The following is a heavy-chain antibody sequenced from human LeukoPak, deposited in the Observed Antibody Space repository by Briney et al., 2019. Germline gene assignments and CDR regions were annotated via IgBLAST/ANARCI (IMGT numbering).Heavy chain of an antibody. J-gene: IGHJ3*02. Sequence: GGSLRLSCAASGFTFDDYAMHWVRQAPGKGLEWVSGISWNSGSIGYADSVKGRFTISRDNSKNTLYLQMNSLRAEDTAVYYCAKDGQLLWDDAFDIWGQGTMVTVSS. CDR2: ISWNSGSI. D-gene: IGHD2-2*01. CDR1: GFTFDDYA. V-gene: IGHV3-9*01. CDR3: AKDGQLLWDDAFDI.